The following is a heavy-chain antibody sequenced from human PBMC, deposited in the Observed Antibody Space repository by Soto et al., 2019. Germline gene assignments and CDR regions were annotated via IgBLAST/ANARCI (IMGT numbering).Heavy chain of an antibody. CDR3: AMNPHRSNSGYDLVDY. Sequence: SETLSLTCTVSGGSISSGDYYWSWIRQPPGKGLEWIGYIYYSGSTYYNPSLKSRVTISVDTSKNQFSLKLSSVTAADTAVYYCAMNPHRSNSGYDLVDYWGQGTLVTVSS. CDR2: IYYSGST. CDR1: GGSISSGDYY. D-gene: IGHD5-12*01. V-gene: IGHV4-30-4*01. J-gene: IGHJ4*02.